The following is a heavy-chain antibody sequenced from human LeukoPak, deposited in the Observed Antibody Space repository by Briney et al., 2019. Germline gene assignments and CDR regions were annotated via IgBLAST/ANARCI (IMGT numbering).Heavy chain of an antibody. Sequence: PSETLSLTCTVSGGSISSSSYYWGWIRQPPGKGLEWIGSIYYSGSTYYNPSLKSRVTISVDTSKNQFSLKLSSVTAADTAVYYCARVPLGGSSRQNWFDPWGQGTLVTVSS. J-gene: IGHJ5*02. D-gene: IGHD6-13*01. CDR3: ARVPLGGSSRQNWFDP. V-gene: IGHV4-39*01. CDR1: GGSISSSSYY. CDR2: IYYSGST.